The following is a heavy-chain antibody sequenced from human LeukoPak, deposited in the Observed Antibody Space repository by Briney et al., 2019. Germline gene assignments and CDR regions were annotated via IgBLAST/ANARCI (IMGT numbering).Heavy chain of an antibody. J-gene: IGHJ4*02. V-gene: IGHV1-18*01. CDR2: ISPFSGIT. D-gene: IGHD6-19*01. CDR1: GYTFTSYG. Sequence: ASVKVSCKASGYTFTSYGIGWARQARGQGLEWLGWISPFSGITNYAQNLQDRVTMTTDTSTSTAYMEMRSLRSDDTAVYYCARDSSGQKSFDCWGQGTLVTVSS. CDR3: ARDSSGQKSFDC.